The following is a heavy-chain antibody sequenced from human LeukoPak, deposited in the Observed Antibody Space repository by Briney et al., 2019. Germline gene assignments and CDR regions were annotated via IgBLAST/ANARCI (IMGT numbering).Heavy chain of an antibody. J-gene: IGHJ4*02. CDR1: GDSISSGYY. CDR3: ARSVGLAYFDY. Sequence: SETLSLTCAVSGDSISSGYYWGWIRQPPGKGLEWTGTISQSGNTYYNPSLKSRVTMSADTSNNQVSLRLNSVTAADTAIYFCARSVGLAYFDYWGQGTLVTVSS. CDR2: ISQSGNT. V-gene: IGHV4-38-2*01. D-gene: IGHD1-26*01.